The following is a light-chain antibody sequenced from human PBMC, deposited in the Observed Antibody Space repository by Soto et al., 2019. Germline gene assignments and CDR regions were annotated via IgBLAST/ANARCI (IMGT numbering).Light chain of an antibody. J-gene: IGKJ1*01. Sequence: EIVLTQSPGTLSLSPGERATLSCRASQGVDNYLAWYQQKPVQAPRLLIYGASSRATGIPDRFSGSGYGTDFTLTISRLEPEDLAVYYCHQYGVSPVTFGQGTTVEIK. CDR1: QGVDNY. CDR2: GAS. V-gene: IGKV3-20*01. CDR3: HQYGVSPVT.